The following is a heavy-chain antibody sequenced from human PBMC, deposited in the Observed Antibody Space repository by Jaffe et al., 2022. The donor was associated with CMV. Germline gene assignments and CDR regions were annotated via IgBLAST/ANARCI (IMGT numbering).Heavy chain of an antibody. J-gene: IGHJ4*02. CDR3: ARELVAAGLDY. CDR2: INPGSGST. Sequence: QVQLVQSGAEVKKPGASVKVSCKASGYSFTRYYMHWVRQAPGQGLEWMGIINPGSGSTSYAQKFQGRLTATRDTSTTTLNLEVNSLTSEDTAVYYCARELVAAGLDYWGQGTLVTVSS. D-gene: IGHD6-13*01. CDR1: GYSFTRYY. V-gene: IGHV1-46*01.